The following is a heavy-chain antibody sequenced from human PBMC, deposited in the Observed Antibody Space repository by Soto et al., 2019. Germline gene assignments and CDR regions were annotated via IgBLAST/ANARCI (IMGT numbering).Heavy chain of an antibody. J-gene: IGHJ5*02. D-gene: IGHD3-10*01. Sequence: EVQLVESGGGLVQPGRSLRLSCAASGFIFDDYAIHWVRRAPGKGLEWVSGISWTGADVGSADSVKGRFTISRDNAKNSLCLQMESLRAGDTALYYCANLRRYGSRFAAWGQGTLVTVSS. V-gene: IGHV3-9*01. CDR2: ISWTGADV. CDR1: GFIFDDYA. CDR3: ANLRRYGSRFAA.